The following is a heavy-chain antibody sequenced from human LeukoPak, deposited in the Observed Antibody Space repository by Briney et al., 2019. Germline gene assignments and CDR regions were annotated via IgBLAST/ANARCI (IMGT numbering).Heavy chain of an antibody. V-gene: IGHV3-48*02. CDR3: ARVDSLVVVIAHDAFDI. D-gene: IGHD3-22*01. Sequence: GGSLRLSCAASGFTFSSYAMHWVRQTPGKGLEWVPLISGDGLTTHYADSVKGRFTISRDNAKNSLYLQMNSLRDEDTAVYYCARVDSLVVVIAHDAFDIWGQGTMVTVSS. CDR1: GFTFSSYA. J-gene: IGHJ3*02. CDR2: ISGDGLTT.